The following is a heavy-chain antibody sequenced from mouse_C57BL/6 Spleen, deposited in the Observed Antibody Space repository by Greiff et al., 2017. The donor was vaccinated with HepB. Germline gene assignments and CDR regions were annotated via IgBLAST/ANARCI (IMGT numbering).Heavy chain of an antibody. CDR3: ASSYYSNPWFAY. V-gene: IGHV1-55*01. CDR1: GYTFTSYW. D-gene: IGHD2-5*01. CDR2: IYPGSGST. Sequence: QVQLQQSGAELVKPGASVKMSCKASGYTFTSYWITWVKQRPGQGLEWIGDIYPGSGSTNYNEKFKSKATLTVDTSSSTAYMQLSGLTSEDSAVYYCASSYYSNPWFAYWGQGTLVTVSA. J-gene: IGHJ3*01.